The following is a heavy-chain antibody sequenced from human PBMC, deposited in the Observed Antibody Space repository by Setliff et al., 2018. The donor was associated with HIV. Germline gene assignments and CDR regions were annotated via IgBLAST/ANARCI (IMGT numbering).Heavy chain of an antibody. CDR1: GFTFSTYD. J-gene: IGHJ4*02. V-gene: IGHV3-23*03. Sequence: GGSLRLSCAASGFTFSTYDMTWVRQAPGKGLEWVSLINGGGNYIQYADSVKGRFIISRDNSKNMLYLQMNSLRAEDTAIYYCVRGPQFRPHWGQGTLVTVSS. CDR3: VRGPQFRPH. CDR2: INGGGNYI.